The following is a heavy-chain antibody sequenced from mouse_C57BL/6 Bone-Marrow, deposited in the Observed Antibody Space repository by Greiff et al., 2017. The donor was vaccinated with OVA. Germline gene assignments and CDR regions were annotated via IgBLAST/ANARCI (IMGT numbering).Heavy chain of an antibody. Sequence: VQLQQPGAELVKPGASVKMSCKASGYTFTSYWITWVKQRPGQGLEWIGDIYPGSGSTNYNEKFKSKATLTVDPYSSTAYMQLSSLTSEDSAVYYCARERIAMDYWGQGTSVTVSS. CDR3: ARERIAMDY. V-gene: IGHV1-55*01. CDR2: IYPGSGST. CDR1: GYTFTSYW. D-gene: IGHD5-2*01. J-gene: IGHJ4*01.